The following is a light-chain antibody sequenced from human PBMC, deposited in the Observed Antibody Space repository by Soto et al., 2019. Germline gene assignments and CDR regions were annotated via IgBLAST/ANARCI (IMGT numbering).Light chain of an antibody. CDR2: DAS. CDR1: QSVSSY. J-gene: IGKJ5*01. CDR3: QHRSIWPVS. Sequence: EIVLTQSPATLSLSPGERDTLSCRASQSVSSYLAWYQQKPGQAPRLLIFDASNRATGIPARFSGSGSGTDFTLTISSLEPEDFAVYYCQHRSIWPVSFGQGTRLEI. V-gene: IGKV3-11*01.